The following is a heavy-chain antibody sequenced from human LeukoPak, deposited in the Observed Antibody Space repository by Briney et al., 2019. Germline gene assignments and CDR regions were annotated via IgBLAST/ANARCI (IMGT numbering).Heavy chain of an antibody. J-gene: IGHJ4*02. CDR2: LIPMFRTP. CDR3: ARDSTGTTWQLDY. V-gene: IGHV1-69*05. CDR1: GGAFSSYA. D-gene: IGHD1-1*01. Sequence: SVKVSCKAAGGAFSSYAFSWVRQAPGQGLEWMGGLIPMFRTPNYAQKFLGRVTTTTDESTSTAYMELTSLGADDTAVYYCARDSTGTTWQLDYWGQGTLVTVSS.